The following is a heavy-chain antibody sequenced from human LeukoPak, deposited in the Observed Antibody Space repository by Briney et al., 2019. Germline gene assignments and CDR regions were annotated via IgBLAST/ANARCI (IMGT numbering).Heavy chain of an antibody. CDR3: ARDPEYYYDSSGQTGGY. Sequence: GGSLRLSCAASGFTFSSYGMHWVRQAPGKGLEWVAFIRYDGSNKYYADSVKGRFTISRDNSKNTLYLQMNSLRAEDTAVYYCARDPEYYYDSSGQTGGYWGQGTLVTVSS. CDR1: GFTFSSYG. CDR2: IRYDGSNK. J-gene: IGHJ4*02. V-gene: IGHV3-30*02. D-gene: IGHD3-22*01.